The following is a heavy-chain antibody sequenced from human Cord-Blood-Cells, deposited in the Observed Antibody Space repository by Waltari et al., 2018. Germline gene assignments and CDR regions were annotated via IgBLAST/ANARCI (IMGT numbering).Heavy chain of an antibody. Sequence: QVQLVQSGAEVKKPGSSVKVSCKASGGTFSSYAISWVRQAPGQGLEWMGGVRPSVGTAEDAEKVQGRVTITAEEATSTAYRELSSLRAEETAVYYCARGDGTTGTYNWFDPWGQGTLVTVSS. CDR1: GGTFSSYA. CDR3: ARGDGTTGTYNWFDP. J-gene: IGHJ5*02. CDR2: VRPSVGTA. V-gene: IGHV1-69*01. D-gene: IGHD1-1*01.